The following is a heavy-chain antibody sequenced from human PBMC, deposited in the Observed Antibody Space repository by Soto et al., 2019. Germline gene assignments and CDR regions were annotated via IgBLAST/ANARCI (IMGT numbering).Heavy chain of an antibody. CDR1: GFPLSNHW. J-gene: IGHJ6*02. CDR3: ARARSPDYYGMDV. CDR2: INSDGSST. V-gene: IGHV3-74*01. Sequence: GGSLRLSCAASGFPLSNHWMHWVRQAPGKGLVWVSRINSDGSSTNYADSVKGRFTISRDNAKNTLYLQMNSLRAEDTAVYYCARARSPDYYGMDVWGQGTTVTVSS. D-gene: IGHD1-26*01.